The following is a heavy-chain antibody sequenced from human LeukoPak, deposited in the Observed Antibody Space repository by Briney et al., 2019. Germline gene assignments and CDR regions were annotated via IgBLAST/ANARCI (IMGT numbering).Heavy chain of an antibody. CDR3: AKEGGYCSSTSCPPVLYYGMDV. V-gene: IGHV3-30*18. D-gene: IGHD2-2*01. J-gene: IGHJ6*04. Sequence: QSGASLRLSCAASGFIFSNYAMSWVRQAPGKGLEWVAVISYDGSNKYYADSVKGRFTISRDNSKNTLYLQMNSLRAEDTAVYYCAKEGGYCSSTSCPPVLYYGMDVWGKGTTVTVSS. CDR1: GFIFSNYA. CDR2: ISYDGSNK.